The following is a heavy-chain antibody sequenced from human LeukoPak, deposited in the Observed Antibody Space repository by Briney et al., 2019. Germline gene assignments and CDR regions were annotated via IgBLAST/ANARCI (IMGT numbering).Heavy chain of an antibody. CDR2: IIPIFGTA. J-gene: IGHJ4*02. CDR1: GGTFSSYA. V-gene: IGHV1-69*05. CDR3: ARELWNGEFDY. D-gene: IGHD1-1*01. Sequence: GASVKVSCKASGGTFSSYAISWVRQAPGQGLEWMGGIIPIFGTANYAQKFQGRVTITRDTSASTAYMELSSLGSEDTAVYYCARELWNGEFDYWGQGTLVTVSS.